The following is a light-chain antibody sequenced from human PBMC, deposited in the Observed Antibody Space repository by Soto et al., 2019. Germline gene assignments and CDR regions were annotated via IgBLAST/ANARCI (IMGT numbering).Light chain of an antibody. Sequence: DLPMTQSPSSLSASVGDRVTITCRASQSIATYLNWYQQKPGKAPKLLIYAASILQTGGPSRFSGSGSGTDFTLTITGLQPDDFATYYCQQSYSAPFTFGGGTKVDIK. CDR3: QQSYSAPFT. CDR1: QSIATY. V-gene: IGKV1-39*01. CDR2: AAS. J-gene: IGKJ4*01.